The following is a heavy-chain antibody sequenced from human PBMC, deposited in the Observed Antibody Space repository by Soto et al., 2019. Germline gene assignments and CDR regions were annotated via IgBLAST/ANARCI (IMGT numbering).Heavy chain of an antibody. J-gene: IGHJ6*02. CDR3: ARDTARAMFRISYGMDV. CDR2: IWYDGSNK. D-gene: IGHD3-10*01. CDR1: GFTFSSYG. Sequence: QVQLVESGGGVVQPGRSLRLSCAASGFTFSSYGMHWVRQAPGKGLEWVAVIWYDGSNKYYADSVKGRFTISRDNSKNPMYLQMNSLRAEDTAVYYCARDTARAMFRISYGMDVWGQGTTVTVSS. V-gene: IGHV3-33*01.